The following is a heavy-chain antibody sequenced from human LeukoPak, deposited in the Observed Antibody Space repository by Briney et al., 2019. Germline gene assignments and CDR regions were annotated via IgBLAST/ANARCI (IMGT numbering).Heavy chain of an antibody. J-gene: IGHJ3*02. Sequence: GGSLRLPCAASGFTFSSYEMNWVRQAPGKGLEWVSYISGGGSAIYYADSVKGRFTISRDNAKSSLYLQMNSLRAEDTALYYCAREGEVVAFDAFDIWGPGTMVTVSS. V-gene: IGHV3-48*03. CDR3: AREGEVVAFDAFDI. CDR1: GFTFSSYE. CDR2: ISGGGSAI. D-gene: IGHD3-22*01.